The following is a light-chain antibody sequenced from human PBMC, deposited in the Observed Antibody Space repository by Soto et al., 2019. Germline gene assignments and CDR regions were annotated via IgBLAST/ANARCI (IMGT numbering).Light chain of an antibody. CDR1: SSNIGAGYD. CDR3: QSYDSSFVV. J-gene: IGLJ2*01. Sequence: QSVLTQPPSVSGAPGQRVTISCTGSSSNIGAGYDVHWYQQLPGTAPKLLIYGNSNRPSGVPDRFSGSKSGTSASLAITGLQAADVADSHCQSYDSSFVVFGGGTKLTVL. V-gene: IGLV1-40*01. CDR2: GNS.